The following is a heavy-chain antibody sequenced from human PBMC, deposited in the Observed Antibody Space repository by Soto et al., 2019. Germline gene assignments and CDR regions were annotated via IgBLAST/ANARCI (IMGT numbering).Heavy chain of an antibody. CDR3: ARGSLRYFDWLLAPLFDY. CDR1: GFTFSSYA. V-gene: IGHV3-30-3*01. J-gene: IGHJ4*02. Sequence: QVQLVESGGGVVQPGRSLRLSCAASGFTFSSYAMHWVRQAPGKGLEWVAVISYDGSNKYYADSVKGRFTISRDNSKNTLYLQMNSLRAEDTAVYYCARGSLRYFDWLLAPLFDYWGQGTLVTVSS. D-gene: IGHD3-9*01. CDR2: ISYDGSNK.